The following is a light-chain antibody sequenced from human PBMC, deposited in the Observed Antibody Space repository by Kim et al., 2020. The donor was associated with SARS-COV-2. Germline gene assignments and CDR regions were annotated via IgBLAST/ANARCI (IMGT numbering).Light chain of an antibody. J-gene: IGLJ3*02. CDR3: SSFAVGDNVL. CDR1: SGDIGSYNS. V-gene: IGLV2-8*01. Sequence: QSVTMSCNGTSGDIGSYNSVSWYPQHPGQATKLLLFDVNERPSGVPSRFYGCRSGCTASLFVSGLQVDDEAYYYCSSFAVGDNVLFGGGTQLTVL. CDR2: DVN.